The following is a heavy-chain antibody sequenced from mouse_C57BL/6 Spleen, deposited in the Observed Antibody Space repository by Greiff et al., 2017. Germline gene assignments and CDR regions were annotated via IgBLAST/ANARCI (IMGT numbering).Heavy chain of an antibody. CDR1: GYSFTGYY. V-gene: IGHV1-42*01. CDR2: INPSTGGT. Sequence: VQLQQSGPELVKPGASVKISCKASGYSFTGYYMNWVKQSPEKSLEWIGEINPSTGGTTYNQKFKAKATLTVDKSSSTAYMQLKSLTSEDSAVYYCARDSSGLLDYWGQGTSVTVSS. CDR3: ARDSSGLLDY. J-gene: IGHJ4*01. D-gene: IGHD3-2*02.